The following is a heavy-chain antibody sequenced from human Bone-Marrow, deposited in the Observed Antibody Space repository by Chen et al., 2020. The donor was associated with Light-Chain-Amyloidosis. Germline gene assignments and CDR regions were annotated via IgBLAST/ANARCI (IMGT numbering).Heavy chain of an antibody. CDR1: GDSVSSNSAA. Sequence: QVQLQQSGPGLVKPSQTLSLTCAISGDSVSSNSAAWNWIRQSPSRGLEWLGRTFYRSKWYNDYSVSVKSRVTINPDTSKNQFSLQLNSVTPEDTAVYYCAREGGGHPIAALDYWGQGTLVTVSS. V-gene: IGHV6-1*01. CDR2: TFYRSKWYN. J-gene: IGHJ4*02. D-gene: IGHD6-6*01. CDR3: AREGGGHPIAALDY.